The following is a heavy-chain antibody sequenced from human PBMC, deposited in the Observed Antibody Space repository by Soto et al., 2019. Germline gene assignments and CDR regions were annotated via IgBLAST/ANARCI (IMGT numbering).Heavy chain of an antibody. J-gene: IGHJ3*02. D-gene: IGHD7-27*01. Sequence: LRLSCAASGFTFSSYGMHWVRQAPGKGLEWVALISYDGSNKYYADSVKGRFTISRDNSKNTLYLQMNSLRTEDTAVYYCAKDLGHGGRGAFDIWGQGTMVTVSS. CDR3: AKDLGHGGRGAFDI. V-gene: IGHV3-30*18. CDR1: GFTFSSYG. CDR2: ISYDGSNK.